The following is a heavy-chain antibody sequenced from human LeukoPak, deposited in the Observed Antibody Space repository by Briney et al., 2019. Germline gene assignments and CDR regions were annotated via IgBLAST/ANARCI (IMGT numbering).Heavy chain of an antibody. Sequence: SETLSLTCAVYGGSFSGYYWSWIRQPPGKGLEWIGEINHSGSTNYNPSLKSRVTMSVDTSKNQFSLKLSSVTAADTAVYYCARETSSWGYWGQGTLVTVSS. CDR2: INHSGST. V-gene: IGHV4-34*01. CDR3: ARETSSWGY. J-gene: IGHJ4*02. CDR1: GGSFSGYY. D-gene: IGHD6-13*01.